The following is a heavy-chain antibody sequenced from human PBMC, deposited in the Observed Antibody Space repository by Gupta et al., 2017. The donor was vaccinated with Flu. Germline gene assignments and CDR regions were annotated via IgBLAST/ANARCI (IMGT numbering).Heavy chain of an antibody. D-gene: IGHD3-10*01. CDR3: ARDYSGSYWLGEHWFDP. CDR1: GFTFSSYS. V-gene: IGHV3-21*01. CDR2: ISSSSSYI. J-gene: IGHJ5*02. Sequence: EVQLVESGGGLVKPGGSLRLSCAASGFTFSSYSMNWVRQAPGKGLELVSSISSSSSYIYYADSVKGRFTISRDNAKNSLYLQMNSLRAEDTAVYYCARDYSGSYWLGEHWFDPWGQGTLVTVSS.